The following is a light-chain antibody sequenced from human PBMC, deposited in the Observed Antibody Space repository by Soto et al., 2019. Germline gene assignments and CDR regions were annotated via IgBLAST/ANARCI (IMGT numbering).Light chain of an antibody. J-gene: IGKJ5*01. Sequence: EIVLTQSPATLSLSPGERATLSCRASPSVTNFLAWYQKKPGQAPRLLLYGAFNRATGIPARFSGSGSGTDLTLTISSLETEDSAVYYCQQRNVWPPVTFGQGTRLEIK. CDR1: PSVTNF. V-gene: IGKV3-11*01. CDR3: QQRNVWPPVT. CDR2: GAF.